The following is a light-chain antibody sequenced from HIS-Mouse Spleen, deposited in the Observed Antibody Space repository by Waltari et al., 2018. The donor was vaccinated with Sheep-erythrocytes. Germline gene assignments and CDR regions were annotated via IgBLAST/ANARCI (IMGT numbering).Light chain of an antibody. Sequence: SYELTQPPSVSVSPGQTASITCPGDKLGDKYACWYQQKPGQSPLLVIYQDSKRLSGIPDPFSGSNSGNTATLTISGTQAMDEADYYCQAWDSSTYVFGTGTKVTVL. CDR1: KLGDKY. CDR2: QDS. CDR3: QAWDSSTYV. J-gene: IGLJ1*01. V-gene: IGLV3-1*01.